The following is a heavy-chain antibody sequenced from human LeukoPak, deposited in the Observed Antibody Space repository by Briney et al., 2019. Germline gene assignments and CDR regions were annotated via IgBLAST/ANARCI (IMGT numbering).Heavy chain of an antibody. J-gene: IGHJ4*02. D-gene: IGHD4-17*01. CDR3: ARDGSLYGDLDY. V-gene: IGHV3-13*01. CDR1: GFIFSKYD. Sequence: GGSLRLSCAASGFIFSKYDMHWVRQVTGKGLEWVSGIDREGVTYYSGSVKGRFTISRDNAKNTLYLQMNSLRAEDTAVYYCARDGSLYGDLDYWGQGTLVTVSS. CDR2: IDREGVT.